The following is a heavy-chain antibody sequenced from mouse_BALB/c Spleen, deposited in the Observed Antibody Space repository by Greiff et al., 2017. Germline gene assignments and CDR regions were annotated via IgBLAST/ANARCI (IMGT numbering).Heavy chain of an antibody. Sequence: QVQLKQSGAELAKPGASVKMSCKASGYTFTSYWMHWVKQRPGQGLEWIGYINPSTGYTEYNQKFKDKATLTADKSSSTAYMQLSSLTSEDSAVYYCARTRYDVGFDYWGQGTTLTVSS. CDR1: GYTFTSYW. CDR3: ARTRYDVGFDY. D-gene: IGHD2-14*01. J-gene: IGHJ2*01. V-gene: IGHV1-7*01. CDR2: INPSTGYT.